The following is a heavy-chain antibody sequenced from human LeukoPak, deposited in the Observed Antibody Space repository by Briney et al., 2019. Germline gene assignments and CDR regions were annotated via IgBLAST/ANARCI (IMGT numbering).Heavy chain of an antibody. CDR3: ARAPYYDDSSSANCFDP. CDR1: GGSISSGDYY. D-gene: IGHD3-22*01. V-gene: IGHV4-30-4*08. CDR2: IYYSGST. J-gene: IGHJ5*02. Sequence: SEALSLTCTVSGGSISSGDYYWSWIRQPPGKGLEWIGYIYYSGSTYYNPSLKSRVTISVDTSKNQFSLKLSSVTAADTAVYYCARAPYYDDSSSANCFDPRGQGTLVTVSS.